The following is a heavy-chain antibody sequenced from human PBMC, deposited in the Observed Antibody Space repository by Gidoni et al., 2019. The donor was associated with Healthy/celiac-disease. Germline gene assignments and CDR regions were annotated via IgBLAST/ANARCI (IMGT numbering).Heavy chain of an antibody. D-gene: IGHD7-27*01. CDR1: GWSFSGYY. V-gene: IGHV4-34*01. CDR2: INHSGST. J-gene: IGHJ4*02. Sequence: VQPQQWGAGLLKPSETLSLTCPVYGWSFSGYYWSWIRQPPGRGLEWIGEINHSGSTNYNPSLKSRVTIAVDTSKNQFSLKLSSVTAADTAVYYCARRTANWPKLIDYWGQGTLVTVSS. CDR3: ARRTANWPKLIDY.